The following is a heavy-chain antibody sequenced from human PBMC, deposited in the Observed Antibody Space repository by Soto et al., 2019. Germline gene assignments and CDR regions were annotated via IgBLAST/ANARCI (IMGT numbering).Heavy chain of an antibody. Sequence: GGSLRLSCAASGFTFSNAWMNWVRQAPGKGLEWVGRIKSKTDGGTTDYAAPVKGRFTISRDDSKNTLYLQMNSLKTEDTAVYYCTTGYYYDSSGIDYWGQGTLVTVSS. V-gene: IGHV3-15*07. J-gene: IGHJ4*02. CDR3: TTGYYYDSSGIDY. D-gene: IGHD3-22*01. CDR1: GFTFSNAW. CDR2: IKSKTDGGTT.